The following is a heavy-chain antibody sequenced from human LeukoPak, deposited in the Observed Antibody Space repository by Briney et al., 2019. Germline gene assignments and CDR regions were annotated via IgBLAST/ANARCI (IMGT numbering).Heavy chain of an antibody. CDR3: AREWHHVFDY. CDR2: IHHSGST. D-gene: IGHD5-12*01. CDR1: DGSISSTEW. V-gene: IGHV4-4*02. J-gene: IGHJ4*02. Sequence: SGTLSPTCAVSDGSISSTEWYTWVRQPPGQGLEWTGEIHHSGSTNYNVSLKSRVTISLDKSKNQFSLDLTSVTAADTAVYYCAREWHHVFDYWGQGNLVTVSS.